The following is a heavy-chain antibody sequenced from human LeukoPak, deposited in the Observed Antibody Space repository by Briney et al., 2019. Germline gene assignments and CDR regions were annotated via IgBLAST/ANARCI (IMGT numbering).Heavy chain of an antibody. CDR1: GYTFTGYY. Sequence: ASVKVSCKASGYTFTGYYMHWVRQAPGHGLEWMGWINPNSGGTNYAQKFQGRVTMTRDTSISTAYMELSRLRSDDTAVYYCATAVAGISYYYYYMDVWGKGTTVTVSS. CDR2: INPNSGGT. V-gene: IGHV1-2*02. J-gene: IGHJ6*03. CDR3: ATAVAGISYYYYYMDV. D-gene: IGHD6-19*01.